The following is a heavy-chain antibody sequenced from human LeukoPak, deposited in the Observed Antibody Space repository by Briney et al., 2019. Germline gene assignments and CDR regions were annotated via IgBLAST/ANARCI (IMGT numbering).Heavy chain of an antibody. CDR1: GFTFSSYG. CDR3: ARESMVRGSYYYYYYGMDV. CDR2: IWYDGSNK. V-gene: IGHV3-33*01. Sequence: PGGSPRLSCAASGFTFSSYGMHWVRQAPGKGLEWVAVIWYDGSNKYYADSVKGRFTISRDNSKNTLYLQMNSLRAEDTAVYYCARESMVRGSYYYYYYGMDVWGQGTTVTVSS. D-gene: IGHD3-10*01. J-gene: IGHJ6*02.